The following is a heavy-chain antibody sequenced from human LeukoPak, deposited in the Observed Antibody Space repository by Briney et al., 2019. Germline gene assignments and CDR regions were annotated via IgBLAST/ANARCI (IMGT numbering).Heavy chain of an antibody. CDR1: GFTFSSYA. CDR3: ARTHRPLRYFDWPGVRQRDAFDI. V-gene: IGHV3-23*01. Sequence: GGSLRLSCAASGFTFSSYAMSWVRQAPGKGLEWVSAISGSGGSTYYADSVKGRFTISRDNSKNTLYLQMNSLRAEDTAVYYCARTHRPLRYFDWPGVRQRDAFDIWGQGTMVTVSS. D-gene: IGHD3-9*01. J-gene: IGHJ3*02. CDR2: ISGSGGST.